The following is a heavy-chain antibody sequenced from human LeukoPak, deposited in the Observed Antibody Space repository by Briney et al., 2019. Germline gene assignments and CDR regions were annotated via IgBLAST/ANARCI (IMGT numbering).Heavy chain of an antibody. V-gene: IGHV4-30-4*08. Sequence: SETLSLTCAVSGGSIRHSFFFWSWIRHHPGKGLEWIGYVYDSGSTNLNPSLESRVTISVDTSKNQFSLKLSSVTAADTAVYYCAREIIATGTFDYWGQGTLVTVSS. J-gene: IGHJ4*02. CDR3: AREIIATGTFDY. D-gene: IGHD1-1*01. CDR2: VYDSGST. CDR1: GGSIRHSFFF.